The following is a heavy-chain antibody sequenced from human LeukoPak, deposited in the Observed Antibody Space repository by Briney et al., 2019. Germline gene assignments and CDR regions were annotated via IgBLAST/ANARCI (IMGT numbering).Heavy chain of an antibody. CDR3: ARDVVAAAGTWDY. CDR1: GGSISSSSYY. J-gene: IGHJ4*02. CDR2: IYYSGST. D-gene: IGHD6-13*01. V-gene: IGHV4-39*07. Sequence: SETLSLTCTVSGGSISSSSYYWGWIRQPPGKGLEWIGSIYYSGSTNYNPSLKSRLTMSVDTSKNQFSLKLGSVTAADTAVYYCARDVVAAAGTWDYWGQGTLVTVSS.